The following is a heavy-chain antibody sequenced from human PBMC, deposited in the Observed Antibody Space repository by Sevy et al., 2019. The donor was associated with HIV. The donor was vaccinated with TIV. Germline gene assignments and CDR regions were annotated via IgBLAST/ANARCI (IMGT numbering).Heavy chain of an antibody. Sequence: GGTLRLSCAASGVTFSKYYMSWVRQPPGKGLEWFSTLFFGCGEINYAASVKGLFTISRDNSKSSMYLEMNNVRAEDTAVYYWARERSTKRHDYWGQGTLVTVSS. CDR2: LFFGCGEI. D-gene: IGHD2-8*01. CDR3: ARERSTKRHDY. J-gene: IGHJ4*02. CDR1: GVTFSKYY. V-gene: IGHV3-23*01.